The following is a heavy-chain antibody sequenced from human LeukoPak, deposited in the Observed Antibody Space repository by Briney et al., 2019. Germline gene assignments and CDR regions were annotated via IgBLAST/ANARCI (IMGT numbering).Heavy chain of an antibody. CDR1: GFTISSYG. D-gene: IGHD3-10*01. V-gene: IGHV3-30*02. CDR3: AKDGGVRGPDYYYYMDV. CDR2: IRYDGSYK. Sequence: GSLRLSCAASGFTISSYGMHWVRQAPGKGLEWVAFIRYDGSYKSYADSVKGRFTISRDYSKNTLYLQMNSLRAEDTAVYYCAKDGGVRGPDYYYYMDVWGKGTTVTISS. J-gene: IGHJ6*03.